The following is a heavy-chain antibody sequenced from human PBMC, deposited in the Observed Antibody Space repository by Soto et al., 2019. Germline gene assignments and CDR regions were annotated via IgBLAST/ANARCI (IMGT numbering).Heavy chain of an antibody. V-gene: IGHV4-59*01. CDR2: VYYSGST. CDR1: GGSISYYY. D-gene: IGHD6-6*01. CDR3: ARETKYSGSSPAAFDI. J-gene: IGHJ3*02. Sequence: QVQLQESGPGLVKPSETLSLTSTVSGGSISYYYWSWIRQPPGKGLEWIGCVYYSGSTNYNPSLKSRVTISGDTSKNQFSLKMKSVTAADTAVYYCARETKYSGSSPAAFDIWGQGTMVTVSS.